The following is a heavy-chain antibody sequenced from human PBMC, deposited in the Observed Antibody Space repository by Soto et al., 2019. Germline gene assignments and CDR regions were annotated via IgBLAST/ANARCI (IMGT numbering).Heavy chain of an antibody. CDR2: INAGNGNT. Sequence: QVPLVQSGAEVKKPGASVKVSCKASGYTFTSYAIHWVRQAPGQRLEWMGWINAGNGNTKYSQKFQGRITITRGTSASTAYMELSSLRSEDAAVYYCARAGDDCSTTNCYMIDYWGQGTLVTVSS. J-gene: IGHJ4*02. V-gene: IGHV1-3*01. D-gene: IGHD2-2*02. CDR3: ARAGDDCSTTNCYMIDY. CDR1: GYTFTSYA.